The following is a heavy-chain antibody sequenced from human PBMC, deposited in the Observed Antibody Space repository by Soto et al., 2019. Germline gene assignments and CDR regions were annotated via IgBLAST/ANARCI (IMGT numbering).Heavy chain of an antibody. CDR1: GFTFSSYS. J-gene: IGHJ3*02. CDR3: ARDSLVQSSYCSSTSCYEPANAFDI. CDR2: ISSSSSYI. Sequence: EVQLVESGGGLVKPGGSLRLSCAASGFTFSSYSMNWVRQAPGKGLEWVSSISSSSSYIYYADSVKGRFTISRDNAKNSRYLQMNSLIAEDTAVYYCARDSLVQSSYCSSTSCYEPANAFDIWGQGTMVTVSS. V-gene: IGHV3-21*01. D-gene: IGHD2-2*01.